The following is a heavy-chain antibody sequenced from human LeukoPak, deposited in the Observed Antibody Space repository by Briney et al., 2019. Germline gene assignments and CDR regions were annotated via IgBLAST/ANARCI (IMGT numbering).Heavy chain of an antibody. CDR3: SRDRYLKWCVP. J-gene: IGHJ5*02. Sequence: PSETLPLTSTASAGSTTSYYWSWIRQPPATGLEWFGYSSYSRKTNYHPSLKNRVTISVHASKNQDSLKLGCLTPADTAVYDCSRDRYLKWCVPWAERTAVSVP. D-gene: IGHD1-14*01. V-gene: IGHV4-59*01. CDR1: AGSTTSYY. CDR2: SSYSRKT.